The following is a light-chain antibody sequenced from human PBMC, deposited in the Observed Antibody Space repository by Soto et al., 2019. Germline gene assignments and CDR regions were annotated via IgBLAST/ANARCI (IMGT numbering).Light chain of an antibody. CDR3: CSYAGSVV. Sequence: ALTPPASVSGSPGQSITISCTGTSSDVGSYNLVSWYQQHPGKAPKLMIYEGSKRPSGVSNRFSGSKSGNTASLTISGLQAEDEADYYCCSYAGSVVFGGGTKLTVL. CDR1: SSDVGSYNL. V-gene: IGLV2-23*01. J-gene: IGLJ2*01. CDR2: EGS.